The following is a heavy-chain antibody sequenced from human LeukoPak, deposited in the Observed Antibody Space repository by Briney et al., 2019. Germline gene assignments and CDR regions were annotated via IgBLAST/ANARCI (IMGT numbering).Heavy chain of an antibody. CDR3: ASGYCGGACQLGGVDM. Sequence: SETLSLTCTVSGGSISNSYWSWIRQPPGKGLEWVGYIYDSGSTNYNPSIKSRVTISLATSGNQFSLKLSSVTAADTAVYYCASGYCGGACQLGGVDMWGQGTMVTVSS. D-gene: IGHD2-21*02. CDR1: GGSISNSY. V-gene: IGHV4-59*01. J-gene: IGHJ3*02. CDR2: IYDSGST.